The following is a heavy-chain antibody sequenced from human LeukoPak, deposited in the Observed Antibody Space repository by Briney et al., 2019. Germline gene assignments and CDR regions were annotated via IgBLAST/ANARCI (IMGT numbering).Heavy chain of an antibody. CDR3: ARRNTEVPDTLPLNAFDV. D-gene: IGHD2/OR15-2a*01. V-gene: IGHV4-39*01. CDR1: GGSISSSGYY. Sequence: SETLSLTCTVSGGSISSSGYYWGWIRQPPGKGLEWIGSIYYSGSTYYNPSLKSRVTISVDTSKNQFSLKLSSVTAADTAVYYCARRNTEVPDTLPLNAFDVWGQGAMVIVSS. J-gene: IGHJ3*01. CDR2: IYYSGST.